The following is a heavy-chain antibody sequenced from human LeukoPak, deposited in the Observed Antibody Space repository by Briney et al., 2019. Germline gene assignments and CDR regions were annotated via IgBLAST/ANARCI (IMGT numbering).Heavy chain of an antibody. V-gene: IGHV3-23*01. CDR1: GFTFSSYA. J-gene: IGHJ4*02. D-gene: IGHD3-10*01. CDR3: AKDGALLWFGELSLDY. CDR2: ISGSGGST. Sequence: PGGSLRLSCAASGFTFSSYAMSWVRQAPGKGLEWVSAISGSGGSTYCADSVKGRFTISRDNSKNTLYLQMNSLRAEDTAVYYCAKDGALLWFGELSLDYWGQGTLVTVSS.